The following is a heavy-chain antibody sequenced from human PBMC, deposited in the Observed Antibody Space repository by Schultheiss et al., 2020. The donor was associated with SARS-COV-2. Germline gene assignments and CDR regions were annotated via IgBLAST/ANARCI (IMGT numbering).Heavy chain of an antibody. J-gene: IGHJ4*02. D-gene: IGHD3-10*01. V-gene: IGHV3-11*04. CDR3: ARDPCLSGRCYYFDY. CDR2: ISSSGSTI. Sequence: GGSLRLSCAASGFTFSDYYMSWIRQAPGKGLEWVSYISSSGSTIYYADSVKGRFTISRDNSKNTLYLQMNSLRTEDTAVYFCARDPCLSGRCYYFDYWGQGTLVTVSS. CDR1: GFTFSDYY.